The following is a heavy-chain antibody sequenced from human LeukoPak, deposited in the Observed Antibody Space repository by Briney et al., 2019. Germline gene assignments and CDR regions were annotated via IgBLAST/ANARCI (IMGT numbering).Heavy chain of an antibody. D-gene: IGHD2-15*01. V-gene: IGHV3-21*01. CDR3: ARDPVVAVDY. Sequence: GGSLRLSCAASGFXFSSYSINWVRQAPGKGLEWVSSISSSSSYIYYADSVKGRFTISRDKAKNPLYLKMNSLRAEDTAVYYCARDPVVAVDYWGQGTLVTVSS. CDR2: ISSSSSYI. J-gene: IGHJ4*02. CDR1: GFXFSSYS.